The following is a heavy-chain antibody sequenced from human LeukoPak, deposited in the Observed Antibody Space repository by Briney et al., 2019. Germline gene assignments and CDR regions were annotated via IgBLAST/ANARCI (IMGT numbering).Heavy chain of an antibody. CDR3: ARPSGRVVPAAPFDY. D-gene: IGHD2-2*01. Sequence: SVNVSCKVSGYTLTELSMHWVRQAPGKGLEWMGGIIPIFGTANYAQKFQGRVTITADESTSTAYMELSSLRSEDTAVYYCARPSGRVVPAAPFDYWGQGTLVTVSS. CDR2: IIPIFGTA. CDR1: GYTLTELS. J-gene: IGHJ4*02. V-gene: IGHV1-69*13.